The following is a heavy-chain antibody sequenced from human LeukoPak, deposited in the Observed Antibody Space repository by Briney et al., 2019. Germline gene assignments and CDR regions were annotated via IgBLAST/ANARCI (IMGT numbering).Heavy chain of an antibody. CDR2: IDPNSGGT. V-gene: IGHV1-2*02. CDR3: ARVGHVGVAGGWFDP. CDR1: GYTFTGYY. Sequence: ASVKVSCKASGYTFTGYYMHWVRQAPGQGLEWMGWIDPNSGGTNYAQKFQGRVTMTRDTSISTAYMELSRLRSDDTAVYYCARVGHVGVAGGWFDPWGQGTLVTVSS. J-gene: IGHJ5*02. D-gene: IGHD3-3*01.